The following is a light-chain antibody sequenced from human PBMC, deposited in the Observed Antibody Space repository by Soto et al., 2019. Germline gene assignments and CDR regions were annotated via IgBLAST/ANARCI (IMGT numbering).Light chain of an antibody. J-gene: IGKJ2*01. CDR2: GAS. CDR3: QHYGRSPYT. CDR1: QSVSSNY. Sequence: EIVLTQSPGTLSLSPGERATLSCSASQSVSSNYLAWYQQKPGQAPRLLIYGASSRATGIPDRFSGSGSGTDFTLTLSRMEPEDFAVYYCQHYGRSPYTFGQGTKLEIK. V-gene: IGKV3-20*01.